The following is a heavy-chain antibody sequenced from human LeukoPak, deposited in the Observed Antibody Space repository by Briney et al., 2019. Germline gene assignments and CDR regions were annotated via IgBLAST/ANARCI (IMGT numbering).Heavy chain of an antibody. Sequence: PGGSLRLSCTASGFTFSSVWMTWVRQAPGKGLEWVSVLYSDGNTKYADSVQGRFTISRDNSKNTLYLEMNSLSPDDTAVYYCARGVEPLAANTLAYWGQGTLVTVSS. D-gene: IGHD1-14*01. CDR3: ARGVEPLAANTLAY. V-gene: IGHV3-53*01. CDR2: LYSDGNT. CDR1: GFTFSSVW. J-gene: IGHJ4*02.